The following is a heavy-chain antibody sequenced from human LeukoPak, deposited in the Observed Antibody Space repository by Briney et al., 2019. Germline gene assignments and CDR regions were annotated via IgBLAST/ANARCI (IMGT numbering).Heavy chain of an antibody. CDR2: INPNIGGT. Sequence: ASVKVSCKAFGYTFTGYYMHWVRQAPGQGLEWMGWINPNIGGTEYAQKFQGRVTMTRDTSISTLYMDLSRLTSDDTAVYYCARGALFGEFSVWGQGTLVTVSS. CDR1: GYTFTGYY. V-gene: IGHV1-2*02. J-gene: IGHJ4*02. CDR3: ARGALFGEFSV. D-gene: IGHD3-10*02.